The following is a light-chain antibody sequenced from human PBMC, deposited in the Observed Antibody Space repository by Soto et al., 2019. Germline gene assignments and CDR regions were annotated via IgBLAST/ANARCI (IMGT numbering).Light chain of an antibody. J-gene: IGKJ4*01. CDR3: PQNHTTLN. CDR2: AAS. Sequence: DIQMTQSPSSLSASVGDRVTITCRASQSISTYLNLYQQKPGKVPKLLIYAASSLQSGVPSRFSGSRSGTDFTLTISTLQPEDLATYYCPQNHTTLNFGGRATVEIK. V-gene: IGKV1-39*01. CDR1: QSISTY.